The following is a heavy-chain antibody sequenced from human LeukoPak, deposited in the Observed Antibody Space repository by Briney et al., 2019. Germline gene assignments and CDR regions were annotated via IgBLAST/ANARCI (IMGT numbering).Heavy chain of an antibody. J-gene: IGHJ6*03. V-gene: IGHV1-46*04. CDR1: GYPFTSYQ. D-gene: IGHD6-19*01. Sequence: ASVKVSCKASGYPFTSYQMHWVRHAPGQGLEWMGIVDPSGGSTTYAEKLQGRVTMTRDTSTSTVYMELSSLRSEDTAVYYCARGERQWLITVYYYYMDVWGKGTAVTVSS. CDR2: VDPSGGST. CDR3: ARGERQWLITVYYYYMDV.